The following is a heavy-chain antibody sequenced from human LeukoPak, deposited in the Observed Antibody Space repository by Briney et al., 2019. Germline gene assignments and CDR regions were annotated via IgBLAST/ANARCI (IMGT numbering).Heavy chain of an antibody. V-gene: IGHV3-7*01. CDR1: GFTFSNYW. D-gene: IGHD3-3*01. J-gene: IGHJ4*02. CDR2: INQDGSAK. CDR3: TRGDPDF. Sequence: QAGGSLRLSCAASGFTFSNYWMQWVRQAPGKGLEWVANINQDGSAKYYVDSVKGRFTISKDSAKNSLYLQMNSLRVDDTAVYYCTRGDPDFWGQGTLVTVSS.